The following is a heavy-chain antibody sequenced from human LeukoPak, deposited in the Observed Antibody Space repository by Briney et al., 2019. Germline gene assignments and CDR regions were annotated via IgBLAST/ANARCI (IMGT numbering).Heavy chain of an antibody. CDR2: IYTSGST. V-gene: IGHV4-61*02. J-gene: IGHJ6*03. Sequence: SQTLSLTCTVSGGSISSGDYYWSWIRQPAGKGLEWIGRIYTSGSTNYNPSLKSRVTISVDTSKNQFSLKLSSVTAADTAVYYCGRVRSGYYRGGYYYYYYRDVGGKGTTVTVSS. CDR1: GGSISSGDYY. D-gene: IGHD3-3*01. CDR3: GRVRSGYYRGGYYYYYYRDV.